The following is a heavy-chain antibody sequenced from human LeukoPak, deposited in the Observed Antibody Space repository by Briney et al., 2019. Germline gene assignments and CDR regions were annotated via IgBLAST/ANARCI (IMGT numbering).Heavy chain of an antibody. J-gene: IGHJ4*02. D-gene: IGHD6-19*01. V-gene: IGHV3-53*01. CDR3: AGDKTSSGWYEIDY. CDR1: GFTVGSFY. CDR2: ISNDGVT. Sequence: GGSLRLSCAASGFTVGSFYMNWVRQAPGKGLESVSVISNDGVTYYADSVKGRFTISRDNSKNTVYLQMNSLRAEDTALYYCAGDKTSSGWYEIDYWGQGTLVTVSS.